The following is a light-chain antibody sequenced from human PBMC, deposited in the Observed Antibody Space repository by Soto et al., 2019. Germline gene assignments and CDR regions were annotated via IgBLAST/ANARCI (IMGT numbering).Light chain of an antibody. CDR1: SSDVGGYKY. J-gene: IGLJ7*01. CDR2: EVS. Sequence: QSALTQPASVSGSPGQSITISCTGTSSDVGGYKYVSWYQQKSGKAPKLMIYEVSNRPSGVSNRFSGSKSGNTASLTISGLQAEDEAYYYCRSYTSSSTLVFGGGTQLTVL. CDR3: RSYTSSSTLV. V-gene: IGLV2-14*01.